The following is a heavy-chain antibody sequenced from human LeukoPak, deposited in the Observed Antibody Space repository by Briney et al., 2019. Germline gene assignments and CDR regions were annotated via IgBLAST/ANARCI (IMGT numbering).Heavy chain of an antibody. CDR3: TKDPLDC. D-gene: IGHD2-21*01. Sequence: GGSLRLSCVASGFILNNYMMSWVRQAPGKGLEWVSAISGRAVGTFYSDCVRGRFTISRDSPRNTLYLQMNSLRVEDTAVYYCTKDPLDCWGQGTLVTVSS. V-gene: IGHV3-23*01. CDR2: ISGRAVGT. J-gene: IGHJ4*02. CDR1: GFILNNYM.